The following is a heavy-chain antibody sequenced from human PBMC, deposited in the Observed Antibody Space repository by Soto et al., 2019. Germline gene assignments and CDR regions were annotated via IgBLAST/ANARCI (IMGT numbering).Heavy chain of an antibody. D-gene: IGHD6-19*01. CDR1: GGSISSSSYY. CDR3: ARHRLQQWLIKTFDY. J-gene: IGHJ4*02. V-gene: IGHV4-39*01. CDR2: IYYSGST. Sequence: SETLSLTCTVSGGSISSSSYYWGWIRQPPGKGLEWIGSIYYSGSTYYNPSLKSRVTISVDTSKNQFSLKLSSVTAADTAVYYCARHRLQQWLIKTFDYWGQGTLVTVSS.